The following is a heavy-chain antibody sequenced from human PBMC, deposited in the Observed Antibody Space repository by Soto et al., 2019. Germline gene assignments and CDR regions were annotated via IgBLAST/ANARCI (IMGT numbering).Heavy chain of an antibody. V-gene: IGHV3-64D*06. CDR3: VKPGEGAPFDY. Sequence: GGSLRLSCSASGFTFSSYAMHWVRQAPGKGLEYVSAISSNGGSTYYADSVKGRFTISRDNSKNTLYLQMSSLRAEDTAVYYCVKPGEGAPFDYWGQGTLVTVSS. CDR1: GFTFSSYA. D-gene: IGHD3-16*01. CDR2: ISSNGGST. J-gene: IGHJ4*02.